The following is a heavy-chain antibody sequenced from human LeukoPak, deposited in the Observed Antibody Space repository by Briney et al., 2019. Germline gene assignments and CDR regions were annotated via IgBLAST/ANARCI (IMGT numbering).Heavy chain of an antibody. J-gene: IGHJ4*02. CDR2: INAGNGNT. CDR3: ARTQKTSYSGYGYFDY. Sequence: GASVKVSCKASGYTFTSYAMHWVRQAPGQRLEWMGWINAGNGNTKYSQKFQGRVTITRDTSASTAYMELSSLRSEDTAVYYCARTQKTSYSGYGYFDYWGQGTLVTVSS. D-gene: IGHD5-12*01. CDR1: GYTFTSYA. V-gene: IGHV1-3*01.